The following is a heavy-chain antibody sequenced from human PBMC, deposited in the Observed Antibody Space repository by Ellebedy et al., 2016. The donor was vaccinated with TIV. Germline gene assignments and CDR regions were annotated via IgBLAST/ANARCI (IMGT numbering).Heavy chain of an antibody. D-gene: IGHD1-1*01. V-gene: IGHV3-23*01. J-gene: IGHJ6*02. CDR2: FSSGGIT. Sequence: GESLKISCAASGFTLRDTWMNWVRQAPGKGLEWVSGFSSGGITYYADSVRGRFTISRDNSKNTLYLQMNSLRAEDTATYYCVKGSGTMDVWGQGTTVTVSS. CDR1: GFTLRDTW. CDR3: VKGSGTMDV.